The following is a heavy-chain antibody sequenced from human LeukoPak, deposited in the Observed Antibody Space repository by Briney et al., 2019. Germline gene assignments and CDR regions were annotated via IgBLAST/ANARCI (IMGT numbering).Heavy chain of an antibody. Sequence: SETLSLTCTVSGGSISSYYWSWIRQPPGKGLEWIGYIYDSGTTNYNPSLKSRATISEDMSKNQFSLKVRSVTAADTAVYYCARSTGGWSYFDHWGQGILVTVSS. V-gene: IGHV4-59*01. D-gene: IGHD6-19*01. J-gene: IGHJ4*02. CDR3: ARSTGGWSYFDH. CDR2: IYDSGTT. CDR1: GGSISSYY.